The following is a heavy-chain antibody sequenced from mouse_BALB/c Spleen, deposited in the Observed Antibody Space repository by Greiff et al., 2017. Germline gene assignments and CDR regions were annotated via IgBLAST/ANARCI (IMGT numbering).Heavy chain of an antibody. CDR1: GYTFTSYY. Sequence: VQRVESGAELVKPGASVKLSCKASGYTFTSYYMYWVKQRPGQGLEWIGEINPSNGGTNFNEKFKSKATLTVDKSSSTAYMQLSSLTSEDSAVYYCTRDGRDWYFDYWGQGTTLTVSS. CDR2: INPSNGGT. V-gene: IGHV1S81*02. CDR3: TRDGRDWYFDY. D-gene: IGHD1-1*01. J-gene: IGHJ2*01.